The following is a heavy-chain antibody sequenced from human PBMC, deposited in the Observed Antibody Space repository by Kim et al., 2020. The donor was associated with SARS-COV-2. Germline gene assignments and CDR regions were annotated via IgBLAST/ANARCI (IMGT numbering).Heavy chain of an antibody. CDR2: ISSSSSYI. CDR1: GFTFSSYS. CDR3: VSVAAAGPTVYYYYGMDV. Sequence: GGSLTLSCAASGFTFSSYSMNWVRQAPGKGLEWVSSISSSSSYIYYADSVKGRFTISRDNAKNSLYLQMNSLRAEDTAVYYCVSVAAAGPTVYYYYGMDVWGQGTTVTVSS. D-gene: IGHD6-13*01. J-gene: IGHJ6*02. V-gene: IGHV3-21*01.